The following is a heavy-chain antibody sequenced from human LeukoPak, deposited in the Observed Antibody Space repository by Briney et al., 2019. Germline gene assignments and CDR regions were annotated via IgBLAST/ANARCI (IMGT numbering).Heavy chain of an antibody. Sequence: VASVKVSCKASGYTFTGYYMHWVRQAPGQGLEWMGWINPNSGGTNYAQKFQGRVTMTRDTSISTAYMELSRLRSDDTAVYYCARGRGYSYSEDLDYWGQGTLVTVSS. J-gene: IGHJ4*02. CDR1: GYTFTGYY. V-gene: IGHV1-2*02. D-gene: IGHD5-18*01. CDR3: ARGRGYSYSEDLDY. CDR2: INPNSGGT.